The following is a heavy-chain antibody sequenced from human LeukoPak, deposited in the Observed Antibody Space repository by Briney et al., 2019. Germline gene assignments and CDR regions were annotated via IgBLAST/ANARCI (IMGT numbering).Heavy chain of an antibody. CDR3: TRGYYRVDF. J-gene: IGHJ4*02. Sequence: GGSLRLSCAASGFTFSSYAMSWVRQAPGEGLEWVSAISGSGGSTYYADSVKGRFTISRDNSKNTLYLQMNSLRAEDTAVYYCTRGYYRVDFWGQGTLVTVSS. V-gene: IGHV3-23*01. CDR2: ISGSGGST. CDR1: GFTFSSYA. D-gene: IGHD2-15*01.